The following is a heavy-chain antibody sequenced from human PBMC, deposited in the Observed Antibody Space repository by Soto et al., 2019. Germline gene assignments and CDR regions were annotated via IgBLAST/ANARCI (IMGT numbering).Heavy chain of an antibody. D-gene: IGHD2-21*01. Sequence: SETLSLTCGVSGGSVISSSWWTWVRQSPVKGLEWLGEIYHAGSPNYNPSFQSRISISLDKSKNSFSLRLTSVTAADAAIYYCARGSSFRGDFDIWGQGTTVTVSS. V-gene: IGHV4-4*02. CDR2: IYHAGSP. J-gene: IGHJ3*02. CDR3: ARGSSFRGDFDI. CDR1: GGSVISSSW.